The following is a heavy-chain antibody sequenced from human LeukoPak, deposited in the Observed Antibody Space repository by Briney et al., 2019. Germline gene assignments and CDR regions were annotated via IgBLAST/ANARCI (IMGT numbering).Heavy chain of an antibody. CDR3: AKQWLVGS. CDR2: IYTSGST. D-gene: IGHD6-19*01. CDR1: GGSISSGSYY. V-gene: IGHV4-61*02. Sequence: PSQTLSLTCTVSGGSISSGSYYWSWIRQPAGKGLEWIGRIYTSGSTNYNPSLKSRVTISVDTSKNQFSLKLSSVTAADTAVYYCAKQWLVGSWGQGTLVTVSS. J-gene: IGHJ4*02.